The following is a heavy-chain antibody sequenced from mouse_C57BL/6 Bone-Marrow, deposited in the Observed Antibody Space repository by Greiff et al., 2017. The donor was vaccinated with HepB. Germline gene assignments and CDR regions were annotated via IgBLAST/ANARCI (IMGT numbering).Heavy chain of an antibody. Sequence: VQLQQSGAELVRPGTSVKVSCKASGYAFTNSLIEWVKQRPGQGLEWIGVVNPGSGGTNYNEKFKGKATLTADKSSSTAYMQLSSLTSEDSAVYFCARLHDVWGTGTTVTVSS. CDR3: ARLHDV. CDR2: VNPGSGGT. V-gene: IGHV1-54*01. CDR1: GYAFTNSL. J-gene: IGHJ1*03.